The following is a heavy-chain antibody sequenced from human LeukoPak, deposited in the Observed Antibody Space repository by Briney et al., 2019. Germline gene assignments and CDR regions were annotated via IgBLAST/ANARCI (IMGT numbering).Heavy chain of an antibody. D-gene: IGHD6-13*01. CDR2: ISGSGGST. CDR3: AKDLRSRSSSWYRWFVP. Sequence: GGSLRLSCAASGFTFSSYAMSWVRQAPGKGLEWVSAISGSGGSTYYADSVKGRFTISRDNSKNTLYLQMNSLRAEDTAVYYCAKDLRSRSSSWYRWFVPWGQGTLVTVSS. CDR1: GFTFSSYA. V-gene: IGHV3-23*01. J-gene: IGHJ5*02.